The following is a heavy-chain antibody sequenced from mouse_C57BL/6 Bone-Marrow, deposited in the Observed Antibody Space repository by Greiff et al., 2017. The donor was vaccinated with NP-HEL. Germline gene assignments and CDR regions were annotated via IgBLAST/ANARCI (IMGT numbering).Heavy chain of an antibody. J-gene: IGHJ3*01. V-gene: IGHV1-50*01. D-gene: IGHD1-1*01. Sequence: QVQLQQPGAELVKPGASVKLSCKASGYTFTSYWMQWVKQRPGQGLEWIGEIDPSDSYTNYNQKFKGKATLTVDTFSSTAYMQLSSLTSEDSAVYYCARHGSIPAWFAYWGQGTLVTVSA. CDR1: GYTFTSYW. CDR2: IDPSDSYT. CDR3: ARHGSIPAWFAY.